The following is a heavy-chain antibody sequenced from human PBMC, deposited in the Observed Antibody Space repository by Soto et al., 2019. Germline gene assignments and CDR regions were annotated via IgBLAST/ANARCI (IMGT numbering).Heavy chain of an antibody. J-gene: IGHJ4*02. CDR2: IKSKTDGGTT. CDR3: ATDDPINRY. CDR1: GFTFSNGW. V-gene: IGHV3-15*01. Sequence: GGSLILSCAASGFTFSNGWMSWVRQAPGKGLEWVGRIKSKTDGGTTDYAAPVKGRFTISRDDSENTLYLQMNSLKTEDTAVYYCATDDPINRYWGQGTLVTVSS.